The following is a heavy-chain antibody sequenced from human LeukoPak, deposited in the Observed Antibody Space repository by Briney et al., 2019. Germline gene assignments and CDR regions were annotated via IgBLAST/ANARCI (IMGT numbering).Heavy chain of an antibody. CDR1: GGSLRSGFYY. D-gene: IGHD2-15*01. J-gene: IGHJ5*02. Sequence: SETLSLTCTVSGGSLRSGFYYWAWIRQPPGKGLEWIGSIYYSGITYYNPSLKSPVTISVDTAKNQFSLNLNSVTAADTAVYYCASGPEVVVDTGSWFDPWGQGTLVTVSS. V-gene: IGHV4-39*01. CDR3: ASGPEVVVDTGSWFDP. CDR2: IYYSGIT.